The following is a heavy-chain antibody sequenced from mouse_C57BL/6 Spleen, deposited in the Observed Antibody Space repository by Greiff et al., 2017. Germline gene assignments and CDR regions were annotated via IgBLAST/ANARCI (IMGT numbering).Heavy chain of an antibody. J-gene: IGHJ3*01. V-gene: IGHV5-4*01. Sequence: EVQLQESGGGLVKPGGSLKLSCAASGFTFSSYAMSWVRQTPEKRLEWVATISDGGSYTYYPDNVKGRFTISRDNAKNNLYLQMSHLKSEDTAMYYCARGDYDYDGGWFAYWGQGTLVTVSA. CDR1: GFTFSSYA. CDR3: ARGDYDYDGGWFAY. D-gene: IGHD2-4*01. CDR2: ISDGGSYT.